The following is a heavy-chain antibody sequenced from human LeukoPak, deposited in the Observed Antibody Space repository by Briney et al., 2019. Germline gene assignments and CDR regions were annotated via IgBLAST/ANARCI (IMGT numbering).Heavy chain of an antibody. D-gene: IGHD6-19*01. Sequence: PSETLSLTCAVYGGSFSGYYWSWIRQPPGKGLEWIGEINHSGSTNYNPSLKSRVTISVDTSKNQFSLKLSSVTAADTAVYYCARRASGWVVDYWGQGTLVTVSS. J-gene: IGHJ4*02. CDR2: INHSGST. CDR1: GGSFSGYY. V-gene: IGHV4-34*01. CDR3: ARRASGWVVDY.